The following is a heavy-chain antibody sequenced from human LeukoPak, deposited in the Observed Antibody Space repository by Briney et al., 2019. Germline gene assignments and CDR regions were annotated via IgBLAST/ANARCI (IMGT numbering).Heavy chain of an antibody. CDR2: IKQDGSEK. CDR3: ARDSQYQLKYYYYGMDV. D-gene: IGHD2-2*01. CDR1: GFTFSSYW. Sequence: GGSLRLSCAASGFTFSSYWMSWVRQAPGKGLEWVANIKQDGSEKYYVDSVKGRFTISRDNAKNSLYLQMNSLRAEDTAAYYCARDSQYQLKYYYYGMDVWGKGTTVTVSS. J-gene: IGHJ6*04. V-gene: IGHV3-7*03.